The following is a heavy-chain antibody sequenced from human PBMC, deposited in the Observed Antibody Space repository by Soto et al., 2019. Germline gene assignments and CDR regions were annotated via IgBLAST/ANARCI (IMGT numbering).Heavy chain of an antibody. D-gene: IGHD3-22*01. CDR2: ISGSGGST. J-gene: IGHJ4*02. CDR3: AKDRYYDSSGYFY. Sequence: PGGSLRLPCAASGFTFSSYAMSWVRQAPGKGLEWVSAISGSGGSTYYADSVKGRFTISRDNSKNTLYLQMNSLRAEDTAVYYWAKDRYYDSSGYFYWGQGTLVTVSS. V-gene: IGHV3-23*01. CDR1: GFTFSSYA.